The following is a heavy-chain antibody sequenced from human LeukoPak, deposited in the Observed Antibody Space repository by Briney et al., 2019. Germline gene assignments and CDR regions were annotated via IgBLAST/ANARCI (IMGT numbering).Heavy chain of an antibody. CDR2: INHSGTT. D-gene: IGHD1-26*01. Sequence: SETLSLTCTIYGGPFNGYYWSWICQPPGKGLEWIGEINHSGTTNYNPSLESRVTISVDTSKNQFSLKLSSMTAADTAVYYCARGGSYPTSNDYWGQGTLVTVSS. CDR3: ARGGSYPTSNDY. J-gene: IGHJ4*02. CDR1: GGPFNGYY. V-gene: IGHV4-34*01.